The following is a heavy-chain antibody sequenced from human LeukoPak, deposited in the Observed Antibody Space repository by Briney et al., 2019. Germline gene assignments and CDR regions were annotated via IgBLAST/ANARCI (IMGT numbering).Heavy chain of an antibody. J-gene: IGHJ4*02. CDR3: ARDRRDGYNI. D-gene: IGHD5-24*01. Sequence: SETLSLTCTVSGGSISSYYWSWIRQPPGKGLEWIGYIYYSGSTNYNPSLKSRVTISVDTSKNQFSLKLSSVPAADTAVYYCARDRRDGYNIWGQGTLVTVSS. CDR1: GGSISSYY. V-gene: IGHV4-59*01. CDR2: IYYSGST.